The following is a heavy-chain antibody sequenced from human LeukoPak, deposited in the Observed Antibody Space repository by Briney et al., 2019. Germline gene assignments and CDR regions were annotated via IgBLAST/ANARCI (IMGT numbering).Heavy chain of an antibody. Sequence: WASVKVSCKASGYTFTSYDINWVRQATGQGLEWMGWMNPNSGNTGYAQKFQGRVTMTRNTSISTAYMELSSLRSEDTAVYYCARGGIAAAGTGLYLNWGQGTLVTVSS. CDR1: GYTFTSYD. D-gene: IGHD6-13*01. J-gene: IGHJ4*02. CDR3: ARGGIAAAGTGLYLN. V-gene: IGHV1-8*01. CDR2: MNPNSGNT.